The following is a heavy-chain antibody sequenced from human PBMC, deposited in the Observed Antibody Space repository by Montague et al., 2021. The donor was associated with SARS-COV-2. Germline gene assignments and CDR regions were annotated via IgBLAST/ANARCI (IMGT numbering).Heavy chain of an antibody. J-gene: IGHJ4*02. D-gene: IGHD3-10*01. V-gene: IGHV3-7*01. CDR3: ARSIWFGPFDY. Sequence: NEKYYLDSVKGRFTISRDNAKTSLFLQMNSLRAEDTAVYFCARSIWFGPFDYWGQGTLVTVSS. CDR2: NEK.